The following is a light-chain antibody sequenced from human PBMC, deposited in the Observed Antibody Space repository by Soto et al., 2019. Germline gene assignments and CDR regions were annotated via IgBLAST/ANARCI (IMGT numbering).Light chain of an antibody. CDR1: QSISDW. CDR3: QQYSSYRHT. V-gene: IGKV1-5*01. J-gene: IGKJ2*01. CDR2: DAS. Sequence: DIQMTQSPSTLSASVGDRVSITCRASQSISDWLAWYQQKPGEAPKLLIYDASRLESGAPSRFSGRGSGTEFILNISSLQPDDFAAYYCQQYSSYRHTFGQGTRLDI.